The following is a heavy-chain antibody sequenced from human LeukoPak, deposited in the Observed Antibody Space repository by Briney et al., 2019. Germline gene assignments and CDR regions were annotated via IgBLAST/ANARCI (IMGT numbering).Heavy chain of an antibody. J-gene: IGHJ6*02. Sequence: SETLSLTCAVYGGSFSGYYWSWIRQPPGKGLEWIGEINHSGSTNYNPSLKSRVTILVDTSKNQFSLKLSSVTAADTAVYYCARGPPLRYSPYYYGMDVWGQGTTVTVSS. CDR3: ARGPPLRYSPYYYGMDV. CDR1: GGSFSGYY. CDR2: INHSGST. V-gene: IGHV4-34*01. D-gene: IGHD3-9*01.